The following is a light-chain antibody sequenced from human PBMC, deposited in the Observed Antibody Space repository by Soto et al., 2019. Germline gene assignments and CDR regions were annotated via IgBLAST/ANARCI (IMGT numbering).Light chain of an antibody. CDR2: SNH. V-gene: IGLV1-44*01. CDR1: SSNIGGNS. J-gene: IGLJ2*01. CDR3: STSDDNLRGLV. Sequence: QSVLTQPPSASGAPGQGISISCSGSSSNIGGNSVICYCQVPGTAPTLLIFSNHQRPSGDPDRFSGPKSSTSASLAISALQSKEETDYYCSTSDDNLRGLVFGGGTKLTVL.